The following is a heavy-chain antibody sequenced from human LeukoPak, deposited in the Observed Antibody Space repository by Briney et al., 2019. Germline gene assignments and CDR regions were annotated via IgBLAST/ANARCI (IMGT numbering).Heavy chain of an antibody. J-gene: IGHJ4*02. CDR2: IYYSGST. CDR3: ARTGDSSGYYCASYYFDY. Sequence: PSETLSLTSTVSGGSISSYYWRWIRQPPGKGLVWIGYIYYSGSTNYNPSLKSRVTISVDTSKNPFSLRLSSVTAADTAVYYCARTGDSSGYYCASYYFDYWGQGTLVSVSS. V-gene: IGHV4-59*01. CDR1: GGSISSYY. D-gene: IGHD3-22*01.